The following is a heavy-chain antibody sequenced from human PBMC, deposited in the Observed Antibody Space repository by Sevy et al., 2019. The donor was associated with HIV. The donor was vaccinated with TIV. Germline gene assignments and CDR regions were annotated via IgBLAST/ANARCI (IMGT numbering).Heavy chain of an antibody. V-gene: IGHV4-59*01. J-gene: IGHJ6*03. CDR2: IYYSGST. Sequence: SETLSLTCTVSGDSISSYYWSWIRQPPGKGLEWIGYIYYSGSTNYNPSLKSRVTISVDTSKNQFSLKLSSVTAADTAVYYCARLYGDYSPYYYYYYMDVWGKGTTVTVSS. CDR3: ARLYGDYSPYYYYYYMDV. D-gene: IGHD4-17*01. CDR1: GDSISSYY.